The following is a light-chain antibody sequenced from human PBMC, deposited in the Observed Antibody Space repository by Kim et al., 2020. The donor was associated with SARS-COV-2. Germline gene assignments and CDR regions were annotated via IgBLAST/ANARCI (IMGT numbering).Light chain of an antibody. CDR1: QSVGSNY. Sequence: EIVLTQSPGTLSLSPGERATLSCRASQSVGSNYLAWYQQKPGQAPRLLIYGASSRATGIPDRFSGSGSGTDFTLTISRLEPEDFAVYYCQQYGSSLYTFGQGTKLEI. V-gene: IGKV3-20*01. J-gene: IGKJ2*01. CDR3: QQYGSSLYT. CDR2: GAS.